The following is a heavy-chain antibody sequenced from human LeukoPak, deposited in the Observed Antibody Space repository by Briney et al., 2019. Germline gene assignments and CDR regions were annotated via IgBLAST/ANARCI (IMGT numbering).Heavy chain of an antibody. D-gene: IGHD6-13*01. CDR1: GFTFSSYE. J-gene: IGHJ1*01. CDR3: ARGVGSNWYIYFQF. V-gene: IGHV3-21*06. Sequence: GGSLRLPCAASGFTFSSYEMNWVRQAPGKGLEWVSSISGSTGNIKYADSVQGRFTISRDNAKNSLYLQMNSLRAEDTAVYYCARGVGSNWYIYFQFWGQGTLVSVSS. CDR2: ISGSTGNI.